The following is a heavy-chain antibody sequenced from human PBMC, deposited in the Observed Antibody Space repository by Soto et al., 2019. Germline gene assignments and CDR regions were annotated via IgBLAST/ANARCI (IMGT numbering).Heavy chain of an antibody. Sequence: GGSLRLSCAASGFTFSSYGMHWVRQAPGKGLEWVAVIWYDGSNKYYADSVKGRFTISRDNSKNTLYLQMNSLRAEDTAVYYCARAWEYCSGGSCYRGVYYGMDVWGQGTTVTVSS. CDR3: ARAWEYCSGGSCYRGVYYGMDV. D-gene: IGHD2-15*01. V-gene: IGHV3-33*01. J-gene: IGHJ6*02. CDR2: IWYDGSNK. CDR1: GFTFSSYG.